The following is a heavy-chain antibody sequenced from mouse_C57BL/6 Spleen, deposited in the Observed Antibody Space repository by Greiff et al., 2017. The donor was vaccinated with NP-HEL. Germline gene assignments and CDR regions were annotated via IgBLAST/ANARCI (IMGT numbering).Heavy chain of an antibody. J-gene: IGHJ2*01. D-gene: IGHD2-4*01. CDR2: IDPSDSET. Sequence: QVQLQQPGAALVRPGSSVKLSCKASGYTFTSYWMHWVKQRPIQGLEWIGNIDPSDSETHYNQKFTDKATLTVDKSSSTAYMQLSSLTSEDSAVYYCARDDYDYFDYWGQGTTLTVSS. CDR3: ARDDYDYFDY. CDR1: GYTFTSYW. V-gene: IGHV1-52*01.